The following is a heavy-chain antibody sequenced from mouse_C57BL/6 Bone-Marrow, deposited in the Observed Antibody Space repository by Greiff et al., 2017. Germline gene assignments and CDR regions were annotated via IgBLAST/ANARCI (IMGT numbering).Heavy chain of an antibody. CDR3: ARKGYYYGSSYYYYAMDY. V-gene: IGHV2-9-1*01. CDR1: GFSLTSYA. CDR2: IWTGGGT. D-gene: IGHD1-1*01. Sequence: VQLVESGPGLVAPSQSLSITCTVSGFSLTSYAISWVRQPPGKGLEWLGVIWTGGGTNYNSALKSRLSISKDNSKSQVFLKMNSLQTEDTARYYCARKGYYYGSSYYYYAMDYWGQGTSVTVSS. J-gene: IGHJ4*01.